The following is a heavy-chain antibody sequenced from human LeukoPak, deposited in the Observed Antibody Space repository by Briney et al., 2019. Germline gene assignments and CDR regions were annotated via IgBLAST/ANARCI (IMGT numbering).Heavy chain of an antibody. CDR1: GFTFSSCS. Sequence: PGGSLRLSCAASGFTFSSCSMNWVRQAPGKGLEWVSYISSSSSTIYYADSVKGRFTISRDNAKNSLYLQMNSLRAEDTAVYYCARDPVGYSGYDYAPYYFDYWGQGTLVTVSS. CDR3: ARDPVGYSGYDYAPYYFDY. CDR2: ISSSSSTI. V-gene: IGHV3-48*01. D-gene: IGHD5-12*01. J-gene: IGHJ4*02.